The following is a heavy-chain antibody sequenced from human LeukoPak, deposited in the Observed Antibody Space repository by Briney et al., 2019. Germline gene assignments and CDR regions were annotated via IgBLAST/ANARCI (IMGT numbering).Heavy chain of an antibody. D-gene: IGHD6-13*01. CDR1: RFTVSSNY. CDR2: IYSGGST. CDR3: ARDSSAAGTMRFDY. Sequence: GGSLRLSCAASRFTVSSNYMSWVRQAPGKGLEWGSVIYSGGSTYYADSVKGRFTISRHNSKNTLYLQMNSLRAEDTAVYYCARDSSAAGTMRFDYWGQGTLVTVSS. V-gene: IGHV3-66*01. J-gene: IGHJ4*02.